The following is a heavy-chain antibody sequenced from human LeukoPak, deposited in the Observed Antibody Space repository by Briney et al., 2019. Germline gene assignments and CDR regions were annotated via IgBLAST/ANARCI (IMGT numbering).Heavy chain of an antibody. CDR1: GFTFSSYA. V-gene: IGHV3-23*01. CDR2: ISGSGGST. D-gene: IGHD6-13*01. Sequence: GGSLRLSCAASGFTFSSYAMSWVRKAPAKGLEWVSAISGSGGSTYYADSVKGRFTISRDNSKNTLYLQMNSLRAEDTAVYYCAKIHAGIAAAGILYYFDYWGQGTLVTVSS. J-gene: IGHJ4*02. CDR3: AKIHAGIAAAGILYYFDY.